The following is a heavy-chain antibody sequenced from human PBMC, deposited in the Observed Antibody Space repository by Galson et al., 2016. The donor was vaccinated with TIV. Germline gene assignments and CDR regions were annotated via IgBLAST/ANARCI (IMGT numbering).Heavy chain of an antibody. J-gene: IGHJ4*02. D-gene: IGHD6-13*01. CDR1: GFTFSSST. V-gene: IGHV3-21*01. CDR2: ISGRRSYI. Sequence: SLRLSCAASGFTFSSSTMNWVRQAPGKGLERVSSISGRRSYIYYADSVKGRFTVSRDNAKNSLYLQMNGLRVEDSGVYFCASQRPAYSSSWYHFDDWGQGTPVTVSS. CDR3: ASQRPAYSSSWYHFDD.